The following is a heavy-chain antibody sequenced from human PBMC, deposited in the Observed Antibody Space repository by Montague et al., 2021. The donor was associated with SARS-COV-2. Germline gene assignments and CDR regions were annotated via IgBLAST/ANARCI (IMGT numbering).Heavy chain of an antibody. V-gene: IGHV6-1*01. D-gene: IGHD3-22*01. CDR2: TYYRSKWYN. CDR3: ARGWFSPMIVVVIRGPFDY. J-gene: IGHJ4*02. Sequence: CAISGDSVYSNSAAWNWIRQSPSRGLEWLGRTYYRSKWYNDYAVXLKXRITINPDTSKNQFSLQLNSVTAEDTAVYYCARGWFSPMIVVVIRGPFDYWGQGTLVTVSS. CDR1: GDSVYSNSAA.